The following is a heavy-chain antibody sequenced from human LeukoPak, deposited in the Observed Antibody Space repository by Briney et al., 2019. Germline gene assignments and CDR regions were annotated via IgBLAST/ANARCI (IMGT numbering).Heavy chain of an antibody. D-gene: IGHD3/OR15-3a*01. CDR3: TRTDWFDV. CDR2: IPYDGSNK. Sequence: GGSLRLSCAASGFTFSSYAMHWVRQAPGKGLEWVAVIPYDGSNKYYADSVKGRFTISRDNSKNTLYLQMSSLRDEDTAVYYCTRTDWFDVWGQGTLVTVSS. J-gene: IGHJ5*02. V-gene: IGHV3-30-3*01. CDR1: GFTFSSYA.